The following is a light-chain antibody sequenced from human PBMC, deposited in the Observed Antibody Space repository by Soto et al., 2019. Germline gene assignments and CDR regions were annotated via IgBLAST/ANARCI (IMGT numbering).Light chain of an antibody. Sequence: QSALTQPASVSGSPGQSITISCTGTSSDVGGYNYVSWYQQHPGKAPKFMIYDVSNRPSGVSNRCAGSKSGNTASLTISGLQAEDEADYYCSSYTSSSTLYVFGTGTKLTVL. J-gene: IGLJ1*01. CDR2: DVS. CDR3: SSYTSSSTLYV. V-gene: IGLV2-14*01. CDR1: SSDVGGYNY.